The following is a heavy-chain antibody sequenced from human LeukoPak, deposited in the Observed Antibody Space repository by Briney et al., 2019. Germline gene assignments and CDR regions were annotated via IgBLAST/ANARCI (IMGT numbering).Heavy chain of an antibody. J-gene: IGHJ4*02. CDR3: AREATWGEWYFDH. V-gene: IGHV3-30*03. CDR1: GITFSRHG. D-gene: IGHD3-3*01. CDR2: IADDGGVK. Sequence: GGSLRLSCVASGITFSRHGMDWFRQAPGKGLEWVAVIADDGGVKQYADSVKGRFTVSRDNSKSTLYLQMNGLSVEDTAIYYCAREATWGEWYFDHWGQGTPVTVSS.